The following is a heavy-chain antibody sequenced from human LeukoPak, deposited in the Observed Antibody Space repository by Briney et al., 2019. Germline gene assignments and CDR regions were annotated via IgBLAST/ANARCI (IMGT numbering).Heavy chain of an antibody. CDR1: GFTFSSYA. CDR3: ARVQSRGYYDYVWGSYRYGAFDI. V-gene: IGHV3-30-3*01. Sequence: RSLRLSCAASGFTFSSYAMHWVRQAPGKGLEWVAVISYDGSNKYYADSVKGRFTISRDNSKNTLYLQMNSLRAEDTAVYYCARVQSRGYYDYVWGSYRYGAFDIWGQGTMVTVSS. D-gene: IGHD3-16*02. CDR2: ISYDGSNK. J-gene: IGHJ3*02.